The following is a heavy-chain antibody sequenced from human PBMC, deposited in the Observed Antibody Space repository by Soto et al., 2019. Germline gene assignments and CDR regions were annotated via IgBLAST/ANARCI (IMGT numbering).Heavy chain of an antibody. CDR3: ARGSYDSYAGFFGMDV. D-gene: IGHD3-10*01. J-gene: IGHJ6*02. CDR2: IIPFSGTV. V-gene: IGHV1-69*13. Sequence: SVKVSFKTSGGSFMSQAISWLRQAPGQGPEWMGGIIPFSGTVTYTQRFQGRLTLTADEPTKTAYMELSSLRSEDTAVYYCARGSYDSYAGFFGMDVWGQGTKVTVSS. CDR1: GGSFMSQA.